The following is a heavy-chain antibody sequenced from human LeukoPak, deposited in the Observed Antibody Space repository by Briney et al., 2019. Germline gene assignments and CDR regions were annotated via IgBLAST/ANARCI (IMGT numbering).Heavy chain of an antibody. CDR3: ARVASDSNGWYHFDY. D-gene: IGHD6-19*01. V-gene: IGHV3-23*01. CDR2: VSGSGGET. CDR1: GFTFANYA. Sequence: GGSLRLSCAASGFTFANYAMSWVRQAPGKGLEWVSSVSGSGGETHSTDSVKGRFTISRDNSKGTLYLQLSSLRAEDTAVYYCARVASDSNGWYHFDYWGQGTLVTVSS. J-gene: IGHJ4*02.